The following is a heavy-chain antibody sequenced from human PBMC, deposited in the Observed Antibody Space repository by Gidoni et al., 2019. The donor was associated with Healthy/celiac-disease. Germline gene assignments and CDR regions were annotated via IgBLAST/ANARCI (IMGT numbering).Heavy chain of an antibody. CDR2: ISWNSGSI. Sequence: EVQLVESGGGLVQPGRSLRLSCAASGFTFDDYAMHWVRQAPGKGLEWVSGISWNSGSIGYADSVKGRFTISRDNAKNSLYLQMNSLRAEDTALYYCAKGGARNYYYYMDVWGKGTTVTVSS. J-gene: IGHJ6*03. CDR1: GFTFDDYA. D-gene: IGHD6-6*01. V-gene: IGHV3-9*01. CDR3: AKGGARNYYYYMDV.